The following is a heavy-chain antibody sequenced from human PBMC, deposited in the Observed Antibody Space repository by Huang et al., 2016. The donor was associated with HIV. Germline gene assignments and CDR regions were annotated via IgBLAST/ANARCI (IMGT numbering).Heavy chain of an antibody. CDR3: ARQLYDSTGYLLGARLLD. Sequence: QVQLVQSGAEVKKPGSTVKVSCKASGGTFSNYGISWVRQAPGQGLEWMGGIIPVFGTTTYAQKCQGRVTVTADESTSTAYMELNILRSEDTAVYYCARQLYDSTGYLLGARLLDWGQGTLVTVSS. D-gene: IGHD3-22*01. J-gene: IGHJ4*02. V-gene: IGHV1-69*12. CDR1: GGTFSNYG. CDR2: IIPVFGTT.